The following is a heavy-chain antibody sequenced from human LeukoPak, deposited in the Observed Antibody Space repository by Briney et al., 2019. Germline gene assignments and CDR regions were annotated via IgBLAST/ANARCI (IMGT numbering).Heavy chain of an antibody. J-gene: IGHJ4*02. CDR3: ARGGDDVYGRAFDY. D-gene: IGHD2-21*02. CDR2: IHASGTT. Sequence: SETLSLTCNVSGGSISSYFWTWIRQPAGKGLEWIGRIHASGTTNYNSSLKSRVSMSVDTSKNQFSLKLTSVTAADTAVYFCARGGDDVYGRAFDYWGQGTLVSVSS. V-gene: IGHV4-4*07. CDR1: GGSISSYF.